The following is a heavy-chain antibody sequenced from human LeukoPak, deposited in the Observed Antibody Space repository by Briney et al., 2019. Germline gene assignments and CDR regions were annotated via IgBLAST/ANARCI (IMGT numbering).Heavy chain of an antibody. Sequence: PSETLSLTCAVYGGSFSGYYWSWIRQPPGKGMEWIGEISHSGSTNYNPSLESRVTISVDTSKNQFSLKLSSVTAADTAVYYCARGRGSTRINWFDPWGQGTLVTVSS. CDR3: ARGRGSTRINWFDP. V-gene: IGHV4-34*01. CDR2: ISHSGST. D-gene: IGHD2-2*01. J-gene: IGHJ5*02. CDR1: GGSFSGYY.